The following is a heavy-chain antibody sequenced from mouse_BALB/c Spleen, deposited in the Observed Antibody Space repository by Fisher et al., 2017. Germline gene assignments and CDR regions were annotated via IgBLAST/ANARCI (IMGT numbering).Heavy chain of an antibody. D-gene: IGHD3-3*01. V-gene: IGHV1-4*01. Sequence: KFKGKATMTVDKSSSTAYMQLSSLTSEDSAVYYCAQGTYAMDYWGQGTSVTVSS. J-gene: IGHJ4*01. CDR3: AQGTYAMDY.